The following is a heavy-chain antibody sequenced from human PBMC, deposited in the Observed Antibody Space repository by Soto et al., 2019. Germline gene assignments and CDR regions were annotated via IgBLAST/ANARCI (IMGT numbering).Heavy chain of an antibody. D-gene: IGHD5-18*01. CDR2: ISGYNGNT. Sequence: GASVKVSCKASGYTFTNYGFSWVRQAPGQGLEWMGWISGYNGNTNYAERLQGRVTMTTDTSTSTAYMELKSLRYDDTAVYYCAREGQLGYWGQGNPVTVSS. CDR3: AREGQLGY. CDR1: GYTFTNYG. V-gene: IGHV1-18*01. J-gene: IGHJ4*02.